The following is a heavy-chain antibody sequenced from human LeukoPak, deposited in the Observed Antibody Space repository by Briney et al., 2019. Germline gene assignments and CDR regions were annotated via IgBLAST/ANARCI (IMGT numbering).Heavy chain of an antibody. CDR1: GFIFSNYG. V-gene: IGHV3-23*01. Sequence: PGGSLRLSCAASGFIFSNYGMSWVRQAPGKGLEWVSGISTSGDRTYYADSVKGRFPISRDNSKNTLSLQMNSLRDDDTAVYYCVKGGTSGTTGYFDHWGRGALVTVSS. D-gene: IGHD1-1*01. CDR2: ISTSGDRT. J-gene: IGHJ4*02. CDR3: VKGGTSGTTGYFDH.